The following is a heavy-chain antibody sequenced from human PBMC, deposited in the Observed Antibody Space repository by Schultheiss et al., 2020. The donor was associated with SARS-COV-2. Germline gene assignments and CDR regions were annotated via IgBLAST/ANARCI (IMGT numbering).Heavy chain of an antibody. CDR1: GGSISSYY. D-gene: IGHD5-18*01. J-gene: IGHJ5*02. Sequence: SQTLSLTCTVSGGSISSYYWSWIRQPPGKGLEWIGYIYYDGGTKYNPSLKSRVTISVDTSKNQFSLKLSSVTAADTAVYYCARFRGYSYGFDWFDPWGQGTLVTVSS. V-gene: IGHV4-59*12. CDR3: ARFRGYSYGFDWFDP. CDR2: IYYDGGT.